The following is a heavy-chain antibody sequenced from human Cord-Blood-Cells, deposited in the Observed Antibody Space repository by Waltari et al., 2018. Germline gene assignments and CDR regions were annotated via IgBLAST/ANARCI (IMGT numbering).Heavy chain of an antibody. CDR2: FDPEDGET. D-gene: IGHD2-21*02. CDR1: GYTLTELH. Sequence: QVQLVQSGAEVKKPGASVKVSCKVSGYTLTELHMHWVRQAPGKGLEWMGGFDPEDGETIYAQKFQGRVTMTEDTSTDTAYMELSSLRSEDTAVYYCATGLVRYCGGDCYSAFDIWGQGTMVTVSS. CDR3: ATGLVRYCGGDCYSAFDI. J-gene: IGHJ3*02. V-gene: IGHV1-24*01.